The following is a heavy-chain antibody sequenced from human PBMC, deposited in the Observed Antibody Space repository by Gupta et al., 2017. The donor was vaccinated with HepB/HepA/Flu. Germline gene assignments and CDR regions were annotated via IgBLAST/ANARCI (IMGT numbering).Heavy chain of an antibody. D-gene: IGHD6-6*01. Sequence: GLEWVAVISYDGSNKYYADSVKGRFTISRDNSKNTLYLQMNSLRAEDTAVYYCARDLGQLVPGEGDLSYWGQGTLVTVSS. CDR3: ARDLGQLVPGEGDLSY. V-gene: IGHV3-30-3*01. J-gene: IGHJ4*02. CDR2: ISYDGSNK.